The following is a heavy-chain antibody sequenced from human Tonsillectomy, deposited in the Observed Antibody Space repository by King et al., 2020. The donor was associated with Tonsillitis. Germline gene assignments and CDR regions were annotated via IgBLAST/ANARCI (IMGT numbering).Heavy chain of an antibody. J-gene: IGHJ4*02. CDR3: ARGEASGYTSGWRNFDY. Sequence: PVQSGSDVKPRAASVHMSCKASGYTFSDYYMNWVRQAPAEGLEWMGIINPSGDDTTYVQKFQGRVTMTSDTSTNTVYMELSSLISEDTAIYYCARGEASGYTSGWRNFDYWGQGTLITVSS. CDR2: INPSGDDT. D-gene: IGHD6-19*01. CDR1: GYTFSDYY. V-gene: IGHV1-46*01.